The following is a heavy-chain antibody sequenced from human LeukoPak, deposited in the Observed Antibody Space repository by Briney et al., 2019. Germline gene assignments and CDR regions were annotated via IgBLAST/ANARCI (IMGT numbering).Heavy chain of an antibody. Sequence: SETLSLTCTVSGGSISSYYWSWIRQPPGKGLEWIGYIYYSGSTNYNPSLKSRVTISVDTSKNQFSLKLSSVTAADTAVYYCARGGSERENDAFDIWGQGTMVTVSS. CDR1: GGSISSYY. V-gene: IGHV4-59*08. CDR3: ARGGSERENDAFDI. CDR2: IYYSGST. J-gene: IGHJ3*02. D-gene: IGHD3-16*01.